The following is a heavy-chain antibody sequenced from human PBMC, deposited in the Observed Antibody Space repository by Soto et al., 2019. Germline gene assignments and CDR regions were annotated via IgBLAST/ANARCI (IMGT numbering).Heavy chain of an antibody. J-gene: IGHJ4*02. CDR2: IYYRGSA. Sequence: SETLYPTCAVYGGPFRGYYWGGVRPPPGKGLEWIGNIYYRGSAYYNPSLQTRVTISLDKSRSQFSLKLNSVTAADSAVYFCARLEGLATISYYFDFWGPGALVTVSS. V-gene: IGHV4-34*01. D-gene: IGHD3-9*01. CDR1: GGPFRGYY. CDR3: ARLEGLATISYYFDF.